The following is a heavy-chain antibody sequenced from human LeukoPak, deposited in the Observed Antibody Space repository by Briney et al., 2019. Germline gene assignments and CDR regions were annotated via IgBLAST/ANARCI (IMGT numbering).Heavy chain of an antibody. V-gene: IGHV3-30*03. CDR1: GFTFSSYG. Sequence: GRSLRLSCAASGFTFSSYGMHWVRQAPGKGLEWVAVISYDGSNKYYADSVKGRFTISRDNSKNTLYLQMNSLRAEDTAVYYCARTAGPGDYYYYYMDVWGKGTTVTVSS. D-gene: IGHD6-19*01. CDR2: ISYDGSNK. CDR3: ARTAGPGDYYYYYMDV. J-gene: IGHJ6*03.